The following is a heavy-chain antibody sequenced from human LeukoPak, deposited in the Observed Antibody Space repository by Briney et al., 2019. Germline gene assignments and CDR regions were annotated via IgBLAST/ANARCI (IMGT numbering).Heavy chain of an antibody. D-gene: IGHD3-22*01. J-gene: IGHJ4*02. CDR3: TTSYYDSSGYRN. CDR2: IKTKTDGGTT. Sequence: GGSLRLSCAASEFTFSNAWMSWVRQAPGKGLEWVGRIKTKTDGGTTDYAAPVKGRFTISRDDSENTLHLQMNSLKTEDTAVYYCTTSYYDSSGYRNWGQGTLVTVSS. CDR1: EFTFSNAW. V-gene: IGHV3-15*01.